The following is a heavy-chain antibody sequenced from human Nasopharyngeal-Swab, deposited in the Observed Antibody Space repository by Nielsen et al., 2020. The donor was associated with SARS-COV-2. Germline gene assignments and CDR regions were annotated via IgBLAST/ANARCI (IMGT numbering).Heavy chain of an antibody. CDR2: IYYSGST. CDR1: GGSISSSSYY. V-gene: IGHV4-39*01. Sequence: SETLSLTCTVSGGSISSSSYYWGWIRQPPGKGLEWIGSIYYSGSTYYNPSLKSRVTISVDTSKNQFSLKLSSVTATDTAVYYCARHPYPTYYFDYWGQGTLVTVSS. CDR3: ARHPYPTYYFDY. J-gene: IGHJ4*02. D-gene: IGHD2-2*01.